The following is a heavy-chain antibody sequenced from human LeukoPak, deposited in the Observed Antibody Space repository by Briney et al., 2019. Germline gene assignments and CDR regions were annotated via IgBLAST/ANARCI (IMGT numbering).Heavy chain of an antibody. J-gene: IGHJ4*02. CDR2: IRSKANSYAT. CDR1: GFTFSSYA. CDR3: TSPGYGSGRAY. V-gene: IGHV3-73*01. D-gene: IGHD3-10*01. Sequence: PGGSLRLSCAASGFTFSSYAMHWVRQASGKGLEWVGRIRSKANSYATAYAASVKGRFTISRDDSKNTAYLQMNSLKTEDTAVYYYTSPGYGSGRAYWGQGTLVTVSS.